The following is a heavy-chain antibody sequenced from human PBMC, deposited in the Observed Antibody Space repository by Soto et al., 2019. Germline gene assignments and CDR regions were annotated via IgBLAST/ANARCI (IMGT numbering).Heavy chain of an antibody. Sequence: EVQLVESGGGLVQPGGSLRLSCAASGFTFSSYEMNWVRQAPGKGLEWVSYISSSGSTIYYADSVKGRFTISRDNAENSLYLQMNSLRAEDTAVYYCARGDAPMGVWGMDVWGQGTTVTVSS. V-gene: IGHV3-48*03. CDR1: GFTFSSYE. CDR3: ARGDAPMGVWGMDV. D-gene: IGHD3-16*01. J-gene: IGHJ6*02. CDR2: ISSSGSTI.